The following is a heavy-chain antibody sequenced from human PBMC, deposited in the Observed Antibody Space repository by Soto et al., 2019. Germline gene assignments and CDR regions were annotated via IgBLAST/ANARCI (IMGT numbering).Heavy chain of an antibody. Sequence: EVQLLESGGGLVQPEGSLRLSCEASGFTFSSYAMSWVRQAPGKGLEGVSGVSGGGSTTYYADSVKGRFTISRDNSKNTLYLQVNSLRAEDTAVYYCARDQAAGGTISRYFQDWGQGTLVTVSS. V-gene: IGHV3-23*01. CDR1: GFTFSSYA. J-gene: IGHJ1*01. CDR3: ARDQAAGGTISRYFQD. D-gene: IGHD6-13*01. CDR2: VSGGGSTT.